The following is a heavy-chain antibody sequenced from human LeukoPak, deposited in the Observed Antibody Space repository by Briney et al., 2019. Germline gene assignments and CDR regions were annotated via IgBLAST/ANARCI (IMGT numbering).Heavy chain of an antibody. J-gene: IGHJ4*02. D-gene: IGHD2-21*01. Sequence: GGSLRLSCAASGFTFSSHWMSWVRQVPGKGLAWVANINRDGSEEYYVDSVKGQVTISRDSAKNSLYLQMNSLRADDTAVYYCVRVLIVGSRSIFEHWGQGTLVTVSS. V-gene: IGHV3-7*01. CDR2: INRDGSEE. CDR3: VRVLIVGSRSIFEH. CDR1: GFTFSSHW.